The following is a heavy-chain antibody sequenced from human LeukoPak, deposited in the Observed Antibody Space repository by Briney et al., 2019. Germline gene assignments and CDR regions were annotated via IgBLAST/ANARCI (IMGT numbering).Heavy chain of an antibody. CDR3: ARDAGTGYSSGWYPFDY. CDR1: GGSFSGYY. Sequence: SETLSLTCAVYGGSFSGYYWSWIRQPPGKGLEWIGEINHSGSTNYNPSLKSRVTISVDTSKNQFSLKLSSVTAADTAVYYCARDAGTGYSSGWYPFDYWGQGTLVTVSS. D-gene: IGHD6-19*01. J-gene: IGHJ4*02. V-gene: IGHV4-34*01. CDR2: INHSGST.